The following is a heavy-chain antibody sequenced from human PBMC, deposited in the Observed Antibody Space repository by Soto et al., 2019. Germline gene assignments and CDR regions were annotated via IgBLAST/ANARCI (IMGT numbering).Heavy chain of an antibody. CDR1: GETITSYG. CDR3: ARDSNLKTQNYYYGMDV. J-gene: IGHJ6*02. Sequence: ASVQASCKASGETITSYGISWVGQAPEQGLEWMGWISAYNGNTNYAQKLQGRVTMTTDTSTSTAYMELRSLRSDDTAVYYCARDSNLKTQNYYYGMDVWGQGTTVTVSS. CDR2: ISAYNGNT. V-gene: IGHV1-18*01.